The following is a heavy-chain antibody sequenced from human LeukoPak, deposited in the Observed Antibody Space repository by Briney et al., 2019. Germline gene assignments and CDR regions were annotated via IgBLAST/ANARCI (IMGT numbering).Heavy chain of an antibody. D-gene: IGHD1-20*01. CDR3: ARYNWNDMGFDY. V-gene: IGHV1-2*02. CDR2: INPNSGGT. CDR1: GYTFTGYY. J-gene: IGHJ4*02. Sequence: GASVKVSCKASGYTFTGYYMHWVRQAPGQGLEWMGWINPNSGGTNYAQKFQGRVTMTRDTSISTAYMELSRLRSDVTAVYYCARYNWNDMGFDYWGQGTLVTVSS.